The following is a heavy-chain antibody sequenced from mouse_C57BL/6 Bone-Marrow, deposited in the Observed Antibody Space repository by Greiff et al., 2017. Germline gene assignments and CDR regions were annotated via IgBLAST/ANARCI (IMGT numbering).Heavy chain of an antibody. J-gene: IGHJ4*01. Sequence: VQLQQPGPGLVQPSQSLSITCTVSGFSLTSYGVHWVRQSPGKGLEWLGVIWRGGSTDYNAAFISRLSISKDNSKSQVFFKMNSLQADAPAIYYCARYYYGRRYYAMDYWGQGTSVTVSS. CDR2: IWRGGST. D-gene: IGHD1-1*01. V-gene: IGHV2-2*01. CDR1: GFSLTSYG. CDR3: ARYYYGRRYYAMDY.